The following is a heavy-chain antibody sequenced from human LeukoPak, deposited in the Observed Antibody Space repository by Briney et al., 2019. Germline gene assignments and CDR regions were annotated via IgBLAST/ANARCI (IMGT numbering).Heavy chain of an antibody. CDR3: ERPNKWITEGFDH. V-gene: IGHV4-38-2*01. CDR2: IYGDGTT. D-gene: IGHD2-2*03. Sequence: KPSETLSLTCSVSGYSIGTGYYWGWVRQPPGKGLQWIGSIYGDGTTFYNPSLKSRLTISIDTSKNQFSLKLTSMTAADTAVYYCERPNKWITEGFDHWGQGALVTVSS. J-gene: IGHJ5*02. CDR1: GYSIGTGYY.